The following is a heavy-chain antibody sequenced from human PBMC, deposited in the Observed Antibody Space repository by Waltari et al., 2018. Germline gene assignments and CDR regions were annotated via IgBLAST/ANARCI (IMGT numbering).Heavy chain of an antibody. CDR3: TTAPFWRGPY. J-gene: IGHJ4*02. CDR2: IKSKTDGGTT. V-gene: IGHV3-15*01. CDR1: GFTFSTAW. Sequence: EVQLVESGGGLVKPGGSRRLSCAASGFTFSTAWMSWVRQAPWKGLEWVGRIKSKTDGGTTDYAAPVKGRFTISRDDSKNTLYLQMNSLKTEDTAVYYCTTAPFWRGPYWGQGTLVTVSS. D-gene: IGHD3-3*01.